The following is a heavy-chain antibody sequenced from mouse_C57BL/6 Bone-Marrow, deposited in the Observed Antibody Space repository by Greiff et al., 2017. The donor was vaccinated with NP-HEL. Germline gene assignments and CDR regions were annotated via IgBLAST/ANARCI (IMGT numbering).Heavy chain of an antibody. D-gene: IGHD2-2*01. CDR1: GYTFTSYW. CDR3: AGGHGYDYYAMDY. J-gene: IGHJ4*01. CDR2: IDPSDSYT. Sequence: VQLQQPGAELVMPGASVKLSCKASGYTFTSYWMHWVKQRPGQGLEWIGEIDPSDSYTNYNQKFKGKSTLTVDKSSSTAYMQLSSLTSEDSAVYYCAGGHGYDYYAMDYWGQGTSVTVSS. V-gene: IGHV1-69*01.